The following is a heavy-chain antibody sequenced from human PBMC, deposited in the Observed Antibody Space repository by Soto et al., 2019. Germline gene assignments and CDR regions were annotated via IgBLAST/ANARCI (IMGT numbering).Heavy chain of an antibody. V-gene: IGHV4-4*02. J-gene: IGHJ5*02. CDR1: GGSIWSSKW. Sequence: SERISLASAACGGSIWSSKWASSVRKPPGKGLEWIGEIYHSGSTNYNPSLKSRVTISVDKSKNQFSLKLSSVTAADTAVYYCARVVLGTYDAGTTAYNWFDPWGQGTLVTVSS. CDR3: ARVVLGTYDAGTTAYNWFDP. CDR2: IYHSGST. D-gene: IGHD2-21*02.